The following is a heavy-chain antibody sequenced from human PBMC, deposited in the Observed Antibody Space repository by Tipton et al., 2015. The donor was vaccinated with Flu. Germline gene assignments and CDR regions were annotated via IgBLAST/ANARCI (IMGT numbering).Heavy chain of an antibody. Sequence: TLSLTCTVSGGSVRSSFYYWGWIRQPAGKGLEWIGRIYSSGSTNYNPSLKSRVTMSVDTSKNQFSLRLNSVAAADTAVYYCARGGYNLVYWGQGTLVTVSS. CDR2: IYSSGST. V-gene: IGHV4-61*02. CDR3: ARGGYNLVY. CDR1: GGSVRSSFYY. D-gene: IGHD5-24*01. J-gene: IGHJ4*02.